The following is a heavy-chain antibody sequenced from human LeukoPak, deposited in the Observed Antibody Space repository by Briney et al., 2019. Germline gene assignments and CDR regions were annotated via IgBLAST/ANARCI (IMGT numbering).Heavy chain of an antibody. J-gene: IGHJ3*02. CDR2: ISGSSGST. V-gene: IGHV3-23*01. CDR3: AKDLTIFTERGLALDI. CDR1: GFNFISYA. Sequence: GGALRLSCAASGFNFISYAMSWVRQPPAKGLEGVSGISGSSGSTFYADSVKGRFTTSKDNSKNTLYLQMNSLRAEDTAVYYCAKDLTIFTERGLALDIWREGTMVTVYS. D-gene: IGHD4/OR15-4a*01.